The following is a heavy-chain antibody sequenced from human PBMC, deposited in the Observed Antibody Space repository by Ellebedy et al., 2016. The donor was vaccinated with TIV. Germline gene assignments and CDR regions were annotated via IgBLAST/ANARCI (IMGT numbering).Heavy chain of an antibody. V-gene: IGHV1-18*01. CDR3: ARDFHCTSNNCYERPSLYYFDS. Sequence: AASVKVSCKASGYTFTSFGITWVRHAPGQGPEWMGWIGPYSGHTNYARKFQGRVTMTTDTFTSKAYMELRSLTSDDTAVYYCARDFHCTSNNCYERPSLYYFDSWGQGTLVTVSS. J-gene: IGHJ4*02. CDR1: GYTFTSFG. CDR2: IGPYSGHT. D-gene: IGHD2-2*01.